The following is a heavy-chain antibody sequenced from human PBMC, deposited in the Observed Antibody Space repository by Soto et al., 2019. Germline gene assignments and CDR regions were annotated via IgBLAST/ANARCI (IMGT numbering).Heavy chain of an antibody. CDR3: AQTLGSAVAGPGRFDL. V-gene: IGHV1-69*12. Sequence: QVQLVQSGAEVKKPGSSVTVSCKASGGTFSRYAISWVRQVPGQGLEWMGGIIPMFGTANYAQKFQGRVTITADESTSTVHVELRRLRSEDTAVYYCAQTLGSAVAGPGRFDLWGRGTLVIVSS. CDR2: IIPMFGTA. CDR1: GGTFSRYA. D-gene: IGHD6-19*01. J-gene: IGHJ2*01.